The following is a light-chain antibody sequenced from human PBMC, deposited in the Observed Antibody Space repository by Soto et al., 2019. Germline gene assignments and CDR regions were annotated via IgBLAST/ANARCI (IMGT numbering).Light chain of an antibody. V-gene: IGKV3D-15*01. CDR1: ESVSIS. CDR2: GAS. CDR3: QQYDNWPWT. Sequence: EIVMTQSPATLSVSPGEGATLSCRASESVSISLAWYQHKPGQPPRLLIHGASTRASGVPPRFTGSGSGTDFTLTISSLQSEDYGVYFCQQYDNWPWTFGQGTKVDNK. J-gene: IGKJ1*01.